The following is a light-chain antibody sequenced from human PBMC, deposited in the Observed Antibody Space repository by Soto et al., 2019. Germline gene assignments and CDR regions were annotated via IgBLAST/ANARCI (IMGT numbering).Light chain of an antibody. V-gene: IGKV3-11*01. CDR2: DTS. Sequence: EIGLTQSPATLSLSPGDRATLSCRASQSVSRYLAWYQQKPGQAPRLLIHDTSTSATGVPDTFSGSGSGTAFSLTISSLEPEDSAMYYCQQRFSWPPTFGGGTHVEIK. CDR3: QQRFSWPPT. CDR1: QSVSRY. J-gene: IGKJ4*01.